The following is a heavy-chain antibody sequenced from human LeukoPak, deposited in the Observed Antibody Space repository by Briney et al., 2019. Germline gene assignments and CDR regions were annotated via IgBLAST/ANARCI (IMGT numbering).Heavy chain of an antibody. CDR1: GFTFSSYA. CDR2: ISNNGDIT. CDR3: VRSAAGRYDS. J-gene: IGHJ4*02. D-gene: IGHD6-13*01. V-gene: IGHV3-64D*09. Sequence: PGGSLRLSCSASGFTFSSYALHWVRQAPGKGLEFVSGISNNGDITYHADSVKGRFTISRDNSKNTLYLQMSSLRAEDTAVYYCVRSAAGRYDSWGQGTLVTVSS.